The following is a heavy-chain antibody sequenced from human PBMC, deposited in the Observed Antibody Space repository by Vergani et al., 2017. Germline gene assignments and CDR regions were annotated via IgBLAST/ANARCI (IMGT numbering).Heavy chain of an antibody. V-gene: IGHV3-23*01. J-gene: IGHJ4*02. D-gene: IGHD6-13*01. Sequence: EVQLLESGGGVVQPGGSLRLSCAASGFTFSSYAMSWVRQAPGKGLEWVSAISGSGGSTYYADSVKGRFTISRDNSKNTLYLQMNSLRAEDTAVYYCAKMVSSSWYVCIDYWGQGTLVTVSS. CDR3: AKMVSSSWYVCIDY. CDR1: GFTFSSYA. CDR2: ISGSGGST.